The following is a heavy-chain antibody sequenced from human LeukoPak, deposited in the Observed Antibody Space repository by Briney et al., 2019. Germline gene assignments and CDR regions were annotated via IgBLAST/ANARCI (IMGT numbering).Heavy chain of an antibody. Sequence: GESLKISCKGSGYSFTSYWISWVRQMPGKGLEWMGRIDPSDSYTNYSPSFQGHVTISADKSISTAYLQWSSLKASDTAMYYCARLPMDIYYYYYGMDVWGRGTTVTVSS. V-gene: IGHV5-10-1*01. D-gene: IGHD3/OR15-3a*01. J-gene: IGHJ6*02. CDR3: ARLPMDIYYYYYGMDV. CDR2: IDPSDSYT. CDR1: GYSFTSYW.